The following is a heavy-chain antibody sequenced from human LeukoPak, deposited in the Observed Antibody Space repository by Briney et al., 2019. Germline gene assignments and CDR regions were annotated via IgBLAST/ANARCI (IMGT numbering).Heavy chain of an antibody. J-gene: IGHJ4*02. CDR3: ARDGYAPH. D-gene: IGHD5-12*01. CDR1: GGSISSSSYY. CDR2: IYYSGST. Sequence: SETLSLTCTVSGGSISSSSYYWGWIRQPPGKGLEWIGTIYYSGSTYYNPSLKSRVTISVDTSKNQFSLRLSSVTAADTAVYYCARDGYAPHWGQGTLVTVSS. V-gene: IGHV4-39*07.